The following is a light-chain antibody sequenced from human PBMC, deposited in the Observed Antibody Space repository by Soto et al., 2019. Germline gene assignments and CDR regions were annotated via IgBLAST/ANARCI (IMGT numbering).Light chain of an antibody. CDR3: QVWDSSSDHVV. CDR1: NIGSKS. J-gene: IGLJ2*01. V-gene: IGLV3-21*04. CDR2: YDS. Sequence: SYELTQPPSVSVAPGKTARITCGGNNIGSKSVNWYQQKPGQAPVLVIYYDSDRPSGIPERCSGSNSGNTATLTISRVDAGDEADYYCQVWDSSSDHVVFGGGTKLTFL.